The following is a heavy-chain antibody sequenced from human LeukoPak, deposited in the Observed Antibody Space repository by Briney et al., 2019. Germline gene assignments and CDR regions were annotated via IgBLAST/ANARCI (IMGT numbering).Heavy chain of an antibody. J-gene: IGHJ4*02. V-gene: IGHV1-69*13. Sequence: GASVKVSCKASGYTFTSYDISWVRQAPGQGLEWMGGIIPIFGTANYAQKFQGRVTITADESTSTAYMELSSLRSEDTAVYYCARCVIAAAGTPLDYWGQGTLVTVSS. CDR1: GYTFTSYD. CDR2: IIPIFGTA. D-gene: IGHD6-13*01. CDR3: ARCVIAAAGTPLDY.